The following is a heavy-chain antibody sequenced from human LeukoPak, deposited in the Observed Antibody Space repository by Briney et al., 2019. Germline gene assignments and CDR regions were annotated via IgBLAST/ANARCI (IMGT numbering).Heavy chain of an antibody. Sequence: SETLSLTCAVSGDSISSGGHYWNWIRPRPGNGLEWIGYIFHTGNTYYNPSLKSRVIISVDTSKSQFSLNLSSVTAADTAVYYCARSPGIWNEYGRLGYWGQGALVTVSS. V-gene: IGHV4-31*11. D-gene: IGHD1-1*01. J-gene: IGHJ4*02. CDR3: ARSPGIWNEYGRLGY. CDR1: GDSISSGGHY. CDR2: IFHTGNT.